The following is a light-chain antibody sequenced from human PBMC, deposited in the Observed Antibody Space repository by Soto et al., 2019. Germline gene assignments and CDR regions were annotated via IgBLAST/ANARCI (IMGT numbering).Light chain of an antibody. CDR2: EVS. Sequence: QSALTQPASVSGSPGQSITISCTGTSSDVGGYNYVSWYQQDPGNAPKLMIYEVSNWPSGVSNRFSGSKSGNTASLTISGLQAEDEADYYCSSYTTTRTLVFGGGTKVTVL. CDR1: SSDVGGYNY. J-gene: IGLJ3*02. V-gene: IGLV2-14*01. CDR3: SSYTTTRTLV.